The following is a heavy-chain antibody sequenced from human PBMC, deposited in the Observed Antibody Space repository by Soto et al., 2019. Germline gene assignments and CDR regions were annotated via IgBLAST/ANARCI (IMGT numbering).Heavy chain of an antibody. CDR1: GGSISSGGYY. CDR2: IYYSGST. V-gene: IGHV4-31*03. Sequence: PSETLSLTCTVSGGSISSGGYYWSWVRQHPGKGLEWIGYIYYSGSTYYNPSLKSRVTISVDTSKNRFSLKLSSVTAADTAVYYCARVSKVPAASYGPFDYWGQGTLVTVSS. D-gene: IGHD2-2*01. J-gene: IGHJ4*02. CDR3: ARVSKVPAASYGPFDY.